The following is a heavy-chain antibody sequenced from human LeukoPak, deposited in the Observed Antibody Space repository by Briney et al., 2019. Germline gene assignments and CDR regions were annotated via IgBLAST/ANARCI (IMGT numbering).Heavy chain of an antibody. CDR2: IRSKASGGTT. Sequence: GRXXRLSCTPSGFTFGDYAMSWFRQAPGKGLEWVGFIRSKASGGTTEYAASVKDRLTISRDDSKSIAYLQMNSLKTDDTALYYCARGHSAYDPFDYWGQGTLVTVSS. CDR3: ARGHSAYDPFDY. V-gene: IGHV3-49*03. J-gene: IGHJ4*02. D-gene: IGHD5-12*01. CDR1: GFTFGDYA.